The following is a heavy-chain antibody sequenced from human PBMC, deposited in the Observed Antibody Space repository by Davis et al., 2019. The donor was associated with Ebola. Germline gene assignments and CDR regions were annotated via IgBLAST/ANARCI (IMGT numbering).Heavy chain of an antibody. Sequence: GGSLRLSCAASGFDFNTYGMHWVRQAPGKGLEWVSSISPTSRYIYQAVSLKGRFTISRDNAKNLLFLQMNSLGVEDTAVYYCARADAVAGERDAGYSLDVWGQGTTVTVSS. J-gene: IGHJ6*02. CDR2: ISPTSRYI. CDR1: GFDFNTYG. V-gene: IGHV3-21*06. D-gene: IGHD6-19*01. CDR3: ARADAVAGERDAGYSLDV.